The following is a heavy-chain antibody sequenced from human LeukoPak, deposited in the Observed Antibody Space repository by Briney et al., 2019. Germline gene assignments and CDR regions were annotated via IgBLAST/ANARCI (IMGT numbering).Heavy chain of an antibody. Sequence: ASVKVSCKASGYTFTGYYMHWVRQAPGQGLEWMGWINPNGGGTNYAQKFQGRVTMTRDTSISTAYMELSRLRSDDTAVYYCARGITMIVVVTDDYYYYYMDVWGKGTTVTVSS. J-gene: IGHJ6*03. D-gene: IGHD3-22*01. CDR2: INPNGGGT. CDR1: GYTFTGYY. V-gene: IGHV1-2*02. CDR3: ARGITMIVVVTDDYYYYYMDV.